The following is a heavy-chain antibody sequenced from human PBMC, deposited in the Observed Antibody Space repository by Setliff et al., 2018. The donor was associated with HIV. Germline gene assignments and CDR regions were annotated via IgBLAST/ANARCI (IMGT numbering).Heavy chain of an antibody. Sequence: KSSETLSLTCTISGGSLGVYRWSWIRQSAGRGLEWIGRIDSSGTTDYKPSLKGRVAISVDTSRNQFSLRVTSVTAADTAVYFCARDRHSSGLGSYGPWGPGILVTVSS. D-gene: IGHD3-10*01. CDR2: IDSSGTT. CDR1: GGSLGVYR. J-gene: IGHJ5*02. CDR3: ARDRHSSGLGSYGP. V-gene: IGHV4-4*07.